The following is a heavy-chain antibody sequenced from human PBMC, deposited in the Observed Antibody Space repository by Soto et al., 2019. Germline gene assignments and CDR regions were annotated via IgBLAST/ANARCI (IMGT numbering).Heavy chain of an antibody. CDR1: GFTFDDYT. CDR2: IGTAGDT. Sequence: GGSLRLSCAASGFTFDDYTMHWVRQAPGKGLEWVSAIGTAGDTYYPGSVKGRFTISRENAKNSLYLQMNSLRAGDTAVYYCARGNRRSSGWSEWGQGTLVTVSS. J-gene: IGHJ4*02. D-gene: IGHD6-19*01. V-gene: IGHV3-13*01. CDR3: ARGNRRSSGWSE.